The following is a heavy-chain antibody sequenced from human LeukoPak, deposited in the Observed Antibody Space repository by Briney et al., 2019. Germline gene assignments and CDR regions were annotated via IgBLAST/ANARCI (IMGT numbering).Heavy chain of an antibody. CDR2: ISTYNGDT. D-gene: IGHD3-10*01. CDR1: GYTFTKYG. J-gene: IGHJ5*01. Sequence: ASVKVSCKAPGYTFTKYGLGWVRQAPGQGLEWMGWISTYNGDTYFAQKVQGRVTMTTETTTATGYMELRSLRSDDTAVYYCARTPNYGSGSLFFWFDSWGQGTLVTVSS. CDR3: ARTPNYGSGSLFFWFDS. V-gene: IGHV1-18*01.